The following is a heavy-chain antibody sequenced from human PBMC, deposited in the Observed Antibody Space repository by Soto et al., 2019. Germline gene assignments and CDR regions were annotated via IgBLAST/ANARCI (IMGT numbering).Heavy chain of an antibody. J-gene: IGHJ1*01. CDR2: ISGRAHSS. CDR3: AKDRGDYLDPSGNILGA. CDR1: GFTFSNYA. Sequence: EVQLLESGGGLVHPGGSLRLSCAASGFTFSNYAMSWVRQAPGKGLEWVSAISGRAHSSFYADSVKGRFTIFRDNSNNTLYLQMNSLRAEDTAVYYCAKDRGDYLDPSGNILGAWGQGTLVTVSS. V-gene: IGHV3-23*01. D-gene: IGHD5-12*01.